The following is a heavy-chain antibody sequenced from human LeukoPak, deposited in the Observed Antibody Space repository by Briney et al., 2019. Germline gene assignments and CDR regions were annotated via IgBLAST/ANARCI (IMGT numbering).Heavy chain of an antibody. CDR3: ARGSGRYVMVDW. CDR1: GFTFSDFT. V-gene: IGHV3-49*03. Sequence: GGSLRLSCSASGFTFSDFTLSWFRQSPGQGLEWVGFIRSEVFGGAPEHAASVAARFTISRDDSTSIAYLQMNSLQVEDTAVYYCARGSGRYVMVDWWGQGTLVTVSS. J-gene: IGHJ4*02. D-gene: IGHD6-19*01. CDR2: IRSEVFGGAP.